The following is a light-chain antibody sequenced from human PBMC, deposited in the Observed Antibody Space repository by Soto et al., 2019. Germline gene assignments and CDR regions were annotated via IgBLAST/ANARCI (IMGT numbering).Light chain of an antibody. CDR2: DAS. CDR1: QSVSNN. CDR3: QQYNNWPLYT. V-gene: IGKV3-15*01. J-gene: IGKJ2*01. Sequence: EIVMAQSPANLSVSPGERATLSCRASQSVSNNLGWYQQKPGQAPRLLIYDASTRATGIPARFSGSGSGTEFTLTISSLQSEDFAVYYCQQYNNWPLYTFGQGTKLEIK.